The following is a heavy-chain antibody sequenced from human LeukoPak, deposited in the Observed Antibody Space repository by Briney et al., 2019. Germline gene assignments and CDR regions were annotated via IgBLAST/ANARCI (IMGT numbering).Heavy chain of an antibody. Sequence: SETLSLTCTVSGGSIRSSYYYWGWIRQPPGKGLEWIGSIYDSGSTYYNPSLKSRVTISVDTSKNQFSLKLSSVTAADTAVYYCARHSLTYYDFWSGYRDPLPFDYWGQGTLVTVSS. CDR3: ARHSLTYYDFWSGYRDPLPFDY. D-gene: IGHD3-3*01. CDR1: GGSIRSSYYY. V-gene: IGHV4-39*01. CDR2: IYDSGST. J-gene: IGHJ4*02.